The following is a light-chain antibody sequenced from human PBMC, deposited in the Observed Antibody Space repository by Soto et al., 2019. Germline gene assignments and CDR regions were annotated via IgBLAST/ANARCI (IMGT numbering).Light chain of an antibody. CDR2: GAS. CDR3: QQYGSSPPIT. CDR1: QSVSSSY. J-gene: IGKJ5*01. Sequence: ESVLPHSHATLSFSPWEIAPLSCRESQSVSSSYLAWYQQKPGQAPRLLIYGASSRATCIPDRFSGSGSGTDFTLTISRLEPEDFAVYYCQQYGSSPPITFGQGTRLEIK. V-gene: IGKV3-20*01.